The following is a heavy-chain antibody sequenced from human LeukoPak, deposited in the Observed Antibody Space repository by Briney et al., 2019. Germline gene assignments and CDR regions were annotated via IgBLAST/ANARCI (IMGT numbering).Heavy chain of an antibody. V-gene: IGHV4-39*01. D-gene: IGHD1-26*01. CDR2: IYYSGST. J-gene: IGHJ4*02. Sequence: SETLSLTCTVSGGSISSSTYSWGWIRRPPGKGLEWIGSIYYSGSTYYNPSLKSRVTISVDTSNNQFSLKLSSVTAADTAVYYCARATGNTDYWGQGTLVTVSS. CDR1: GGSISSSTYS. CDR3: ARATGNTDY.